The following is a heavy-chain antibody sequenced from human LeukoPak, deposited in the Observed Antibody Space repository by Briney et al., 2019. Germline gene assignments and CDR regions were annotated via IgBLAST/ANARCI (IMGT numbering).Heavy chain of an antibody. D-gene: IGHD6-19*01. CDR2: INPNSGGT. CDR3: AIDHQGQWLTFDY. Sequence: VASVKVSCKASGYTFTGYYMHWVRQAPGQGLEWMGWINPNSGGTNYAQKFQGRVTMTRGTSISTAYMELSRLRSDDTAVYYCAIDHQGQWLTFDYWGQGTLVTVSS. V-gene: IGHV1-2*02. CDR1: GYTFTGYY. J-gene: IGHJ4*02.